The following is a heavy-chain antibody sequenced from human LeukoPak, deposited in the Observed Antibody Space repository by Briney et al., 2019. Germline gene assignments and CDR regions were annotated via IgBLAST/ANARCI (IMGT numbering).Heavy chain of an antibody. D-gene: IGHD4-17*01. CDR3: AREDYGEGPFDY. J-gene: IGHJ4*02. CDR1: GYTFTSYY. V-gene: IGHV1-69*06. Sequence: ASVKVSCKASGYTFTSYYIHWVRQAPGQGLEWMGGIIPIFGTANYAQKFQGRVTITADKSTSTAYMELSSLRSEDTAVYYCAREDYGEGPFDYWGQGTLVTVSS. CDR2: IIPIFGTA.